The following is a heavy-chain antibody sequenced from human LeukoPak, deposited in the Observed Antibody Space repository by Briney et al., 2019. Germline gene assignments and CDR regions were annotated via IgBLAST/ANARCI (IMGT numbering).Heavy chain of an antibody. Sequence: GASVKVSCKASGYTFTSYGISWVRQAPGQGLEWMGWIGAYNGNTNYAQKLQGRVTMTTDTSTSTAYMELRSLRSDDTAVYYCASASGGGYVSGAFDIWGQGTMVTVSS. V-gene: IGHV1-18*01. J-gene: IGHJ3*02. D-gene: IGHD5-12*01. CDR2: IGAYNGNT. CDR1: GYTFTSYG. CDR3: ASASGGGYVSGAFDI.